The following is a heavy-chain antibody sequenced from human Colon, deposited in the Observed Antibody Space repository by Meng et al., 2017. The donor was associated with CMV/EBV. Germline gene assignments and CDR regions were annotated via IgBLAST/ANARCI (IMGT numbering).Heavy chain of an antibody. J-gene: IGHJ4*02. Sequence: QVQLAGSGAEVKETGASVKVSCKTSGYTVNGYFMHWVRQAPGQGLEWMGWINPVTGDTSYAQKFQVRVTMTRDTSISTAYMELSSLRSDDTAAYYCATFGGDFDYWGQGTLVTVSS. CDR2: INPVTGDT. CDR1: GYTVNGYF. V-gene: IGHV1-2*02. CDR3: ATFGGDFDY. D-gene: IGHD3-3*01.